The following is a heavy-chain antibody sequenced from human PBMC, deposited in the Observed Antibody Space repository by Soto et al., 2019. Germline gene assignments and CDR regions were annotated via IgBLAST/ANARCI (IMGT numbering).Heavy chain of an antibody. CDR3: ARDPPLRLTAVGTGQY. Sequence: GGSLRLSCAASVFTFSSYGMNLVRQAPGKGLECVAAISVSSSDTYYADSVKGRFTISRDNAKNSLYIKMSSLRAQDTAVYYCARDPPLRLTAVGTGQYWGQGTLVTVSS. V-gene: IGHV3-21*01. D-gene: IGHD6-13*01. J-gene: IGHJ4*02. CDR2: ISVSSSDT. CDR1: VFTFSSYG.